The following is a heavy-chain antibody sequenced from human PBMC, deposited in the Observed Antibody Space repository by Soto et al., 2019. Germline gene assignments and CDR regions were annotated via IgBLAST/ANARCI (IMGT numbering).Heavy chain of an antibody. D-gene: IGHD2-2*01. V-gene: IGHV4-39*01. Sequence: PSETLSLTCTVSGGSISSSSYYWGWIRQPPGKGLEWIGSIYYSGSTYYNPSLKSRVTISVDTSKNQFSLKLSSVTAADTAVYYCARYCSSTSCYVNYFDYWGQGTLVTVSS. CDR3: ARYCSSTSCYVNYFDY. CDR2: IYYSGST. CDR1: GGSISSSSYY. J-gene: IGHJ4*02.